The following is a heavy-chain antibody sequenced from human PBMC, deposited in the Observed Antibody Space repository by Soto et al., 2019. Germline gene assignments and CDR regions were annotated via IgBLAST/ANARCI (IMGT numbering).Heavy chain of an antibody. Sequence: QVQLVQSGAEVKKPGASVKVSCKASGYTFTGYYMHWVRQAPGQGLEWMGWINPNSGGTNYAQKFQGRVTITADESTSTAYMELSSLRSEDTAVYYCARGDIVVVPAASRSYYYGMDVWGQGTTVTVSS. D-gene: IGHD2-2*01. J-gene: IGHJ6*02. V-gene: IGHV1-2*02. CDR2: INPNSGGT. CDR3: ARGDIVVVPAASRSYYYGMDV. CDR1: GYTFTGYY.